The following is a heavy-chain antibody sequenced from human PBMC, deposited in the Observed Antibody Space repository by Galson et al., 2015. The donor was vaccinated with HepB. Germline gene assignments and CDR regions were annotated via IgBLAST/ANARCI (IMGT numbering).Heavy chain of an antibody. CDR2: ILSNGIAK. CDR3: LITPRNWNYGNP. D-gene: IGHD1-7*01. V-gene: IGHV3-64D*06. Sequence: SLRLSCAASGFTFSNYPMHWVRQPPGKGLEYVSAILSNGIAKFYADSLKGRFTISRDNSKNTLYLQMNSLRPEDTAIYYCLITPRNWNYGNPWGQGTLVTVSS. CDR1: GFTFSNYP. J-gene: IGHJ5*02.